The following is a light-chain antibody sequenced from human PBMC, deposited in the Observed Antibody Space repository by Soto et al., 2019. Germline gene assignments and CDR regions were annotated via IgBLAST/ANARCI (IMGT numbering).Light chain of an antibody. V-gene: IGKV3-15*01. J-gene: IGKJ5*01. CDR3: QHHDNWPLIT. CDR1: ESVGSK. Sequence: EIVMTQSPATLSVSPGERATLSCRASESVGSKVAWYQQKPGQAPKVLIYGASIRATGIPARFSGSGSGTAFTLTISSLQSEDFALYYCQHHDNWPLITLGQGTRLEIK. CDR2: GAS.